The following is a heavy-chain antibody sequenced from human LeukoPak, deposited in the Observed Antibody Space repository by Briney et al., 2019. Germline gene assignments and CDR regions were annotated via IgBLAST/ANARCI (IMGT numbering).Heavy chain of an antibody. J-gene: IGHJ3*02. CDR1: GFTFSSYE. V-gene: IGHV3-21*01. Sequence: GGSLRLSCAASGFTFSSYEMNWVRQAPGKGLEWVSSISSSSIYIYYADSVKGRFTISRDNAKNSLYLQMNSLRAEDTAVYYCARGASVVAGSDDAFDIWGQGTMVTVSS. CDR2: ISSSSIYI. D-gene: IGHD6-19*01. CDR3: ARGASVVAGSDDAFDI.